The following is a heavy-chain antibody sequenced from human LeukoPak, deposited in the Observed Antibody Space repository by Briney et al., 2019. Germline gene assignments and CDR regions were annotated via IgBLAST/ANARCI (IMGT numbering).Heavy chain of an antibody. CDR1: GGSISSSSYY. V-gene: IGHV4-39*02. CDR2: IYYSGST. J-gene: IGHJ5*02. Sequence: SETLSLTCTVSGGSISSSSYYWGWIRQPPGKGLEWIGSIYYSGSTYYNPSLKSRVTISVDTSKNQFSLKLSSVTAADTAVYYCARDPGGVKSSFDPWGQGTLVTVSS. D-gene: IGHD3-10*01. CDR3: ARDPGGVKSSFDP.